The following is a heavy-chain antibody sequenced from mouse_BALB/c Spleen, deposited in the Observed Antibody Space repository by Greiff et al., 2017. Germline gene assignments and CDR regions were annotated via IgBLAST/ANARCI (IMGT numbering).Heavy chain of an antibody. CDR3: TRLHYGSSYWYFDV. CDR1: GYTFTSYW. D-gene: IGHD1-1*01. CDR2: IYPSDSYT. V-gene: IGHV1-69*02. Sequence: VQLQQPGAELVRPGASVKLSCKASGYTFTSYWINWVKQRPGQGLEWIGNIYPSDSYTNYNQKFKDKATLTVDKSSSTAYMQLSSPTSEDSAVYYCTRLHYGSSYWYFDVWGAGTTVTVSS. J-gene: IGHJ1*01.